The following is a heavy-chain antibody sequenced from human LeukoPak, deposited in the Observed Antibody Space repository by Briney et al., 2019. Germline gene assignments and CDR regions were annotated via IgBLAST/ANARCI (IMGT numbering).Heavy chain of an antibody. V-gene: IGHV3-23*01. CDR2: ISISGVDT. J-gene: IGHJ3*02. D-gene: IGHD4-17*01. CDR3: KKDTGTVTQDAFDI. Sequence: GGTLRLSCAASGFTFSSYGMSWVRQAPGKGLEWVSFISISGVDTYYADSVRGRFTISRDNSNNTLYLQMNRLRVEDTTLYYCKKDTGTVTQDAFDIWGQGTMVTVSS. CDR1: GFTFSSYG.